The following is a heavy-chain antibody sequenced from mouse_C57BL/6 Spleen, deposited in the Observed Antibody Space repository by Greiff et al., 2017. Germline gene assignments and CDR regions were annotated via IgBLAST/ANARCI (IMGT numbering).Heavy chain of an antibody. V-gene: IGHV5-9-1*02. CDR2: ISSGGDYI. Sequence: EVKVEESGEGLVKPGGSLKLSCAASGFTFSSYAMSWVRQTPEKRLEWVAYISSGGDYIYYADTVKGRFTISRDNARNTLYLQMSSLKSEDTAMYYCTSTYYYGSSPWFAYWGQGTLVTVSA. J-gene: IGHJ3*01. D-gene: IGHD1-1*01. CDR1: GFTFSSYA. CDR3: TSTYYYGSSPWFAY.